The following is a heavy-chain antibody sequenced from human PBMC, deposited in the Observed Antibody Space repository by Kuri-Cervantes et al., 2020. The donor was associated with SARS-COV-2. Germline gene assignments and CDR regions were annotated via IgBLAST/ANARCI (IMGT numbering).Heavy chain of an antibody. J-gene: IGHJ4*02. D-gene: IGHD2-8*01. V-gene: IGHV3-30-3*01. CDR1: GFTFSTYA. CDR2: ISYDGNNE. Sequence: GGSLRLSCATSGFTFSTYAITWVRRAPGKGLEWVAVISYDGNNEYYAESVRGRFTISRDNSKNSLYLQMNSLRAEDTAVYFCARGRVGVQDFWGQGTLVTVSS. CDR3: ARGRVGVQDF.